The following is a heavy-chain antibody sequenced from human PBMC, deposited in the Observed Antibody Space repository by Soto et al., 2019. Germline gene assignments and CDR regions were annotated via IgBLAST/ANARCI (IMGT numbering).Heavy chain of an antibody. D-gene: IGHD3-3*01. V-gene: IGHV1-69*01. CDR2: IIPIFGTA. Sequence: QVQLVQSGAEVQKPGSSVKVSCKASGGTFSSYAISWVRQAPGQGLEWMGGIIPIFGTANYAQKFQGRVTITADESTSTAYMELSSLRSEDTAVYYCARSQYYDFWSGYFSPMSYDYWGQGTLVTVSS. CDR1: GGTFSSYA. CDR3: ARSQYYDFWSGYFSPMSYDY. J-gene: IGHJ4*02.